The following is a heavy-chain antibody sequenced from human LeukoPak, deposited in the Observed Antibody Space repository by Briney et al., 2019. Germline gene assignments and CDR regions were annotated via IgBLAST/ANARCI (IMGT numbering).Heavy chain of an antibody. CDR2: INSDGSST. Sequence: GGXLRLSCAASGFTFSSYWMHWVRQAPGKGLVWVSRINSDGSSTNYADSVKGRFTISRDNAKNTLYMQMNSLRAEDTAVYYCARGGLVGADWSGFDYWGQGTLVTVSS. CDR1: GFTFSSYW. V-gene: IGHV3-74*01. CDR3: ARGGLVGADWSGFDY. J-gene: IGHJ4*02. D-gene: IGHD1-26*01.